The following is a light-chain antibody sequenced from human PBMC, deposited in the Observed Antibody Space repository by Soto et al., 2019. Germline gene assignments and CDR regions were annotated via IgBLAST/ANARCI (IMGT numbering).Light chain of an antibody. CDR3: KSYAGSNTYV. Sequence: QSVLTQPPSASGSPGQSVTISCTGTKNDIGVYDFVSWYQHHPGKAPRLIIYEVVQRPSGVPDRFSGSKSGNTASLTVSGLHAADEADYFCKSYAGSNTYVFGSRTKLTVL. CDR2: EVV. CDR1: KNDIGVYDF. V-gene: IGLV2-8*01. J-gene: IGLJ1*01.